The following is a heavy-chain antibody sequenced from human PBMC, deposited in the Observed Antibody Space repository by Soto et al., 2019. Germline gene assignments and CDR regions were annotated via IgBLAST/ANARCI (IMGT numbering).Heavy chain of an antibody. CDR2: VRGNGDPP. Sequence: GGSLRLSCSASGFTFRSYGMHWVGQYPGKGLEYVSGVRGNGDPPFYADSVKGRFTISRDNSKNTLYLQMSSLSADDTAVYYCVKSRGGNNFDFFDWGQGALVTVSS. J-gene: IGHJ4*02. D-gene: IGHD5-12*01. V-gene: IGHV3-64D*06. CDR1: GFTFRSYG. CDR3: VKSRGGNNFDFFD.